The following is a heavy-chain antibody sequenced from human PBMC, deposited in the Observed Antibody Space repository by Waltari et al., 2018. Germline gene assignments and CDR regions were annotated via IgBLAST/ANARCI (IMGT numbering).Heavy chain of an antibody. CDR3: AKDRGVRYYFDY. CDR2: IRYDGSNK. V-gene: IGHV3-30*02. CDR1: GFTFSSYG. Sequence: QVQLVESGGGVVQPGGSLRLSCAASGFTFSSYGMHWVRQAPGKGLEWVAFIRYDGSNKYYADSVKGRFTISRDNSKNTLYLQMNSLRAEDTAVYYCAKDRGVRYYFDYWGQGTLVTVSS. D-gene: IGHD3-10*01. J-gene: IGHJ4*02.